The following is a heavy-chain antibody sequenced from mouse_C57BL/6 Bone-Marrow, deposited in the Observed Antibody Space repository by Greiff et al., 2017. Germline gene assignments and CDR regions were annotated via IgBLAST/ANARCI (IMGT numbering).Heavy chain of an antibody. CDR1: GYAFSSSW. V-gene: IGHV1-82*01. CDR3: ARAYYSNYYFDY. J-gene: IGHJ2*01. D-gene: IGHD2-5*01. Sequence: QVQLKESGPELVKPGASVKISCKASGYAFSSSWMNWVKQRPGKGLEWIGRIYPGDGDTNYNGKFKGKATLTADKSSSTAYMQLSSLTSEDSAVYYCARAYYSNYYFDYWGQGTTLTVSS. CDR2: IYPGDGDT.